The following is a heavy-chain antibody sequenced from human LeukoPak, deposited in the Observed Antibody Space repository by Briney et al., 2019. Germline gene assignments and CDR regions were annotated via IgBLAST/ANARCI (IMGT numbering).Heavy chain of an antibody. CDR3: ARHAGFGSGYYHDAFDI. J-gene: IGHJ3*02. CDR2: IYYSGST. V-gene: IGHV4-59*08. CDR1: GDSINDYY. D-gene: IGHD3-22*01. Sequence: SETLCLTCTVSGDSINDYYWSWVRQPPGNRLEWVGCIYYSGSTMYSPSLESRVTISLDTSRTQFSLDLNSVTAADTAVYYCARHAGFGSGYYHDAFDIWGQGSMVIVSS.